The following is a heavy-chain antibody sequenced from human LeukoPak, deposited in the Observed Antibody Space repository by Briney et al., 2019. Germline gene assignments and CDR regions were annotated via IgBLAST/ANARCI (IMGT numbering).Heavy chain of an antibody. CDR2: VNHSGST. Sequence: PETLSLSCAVYGGSFSGNYWSWIRQPPGKGLEWIGEVNHSGSTNYNPSLKSRVTMSIDTSKNQFSLNLKSVTAADTAVYYCASDTYYYDSSGPRAFDIWGQGTMVTVSS. J-gene: IGHJ3*02. V-gene: IGHV4-34*01. CDR3: ASDTYYYDSSGPRAFDI. D-gene: IGHD3-22*01. CDR1: GGSFSGNY.